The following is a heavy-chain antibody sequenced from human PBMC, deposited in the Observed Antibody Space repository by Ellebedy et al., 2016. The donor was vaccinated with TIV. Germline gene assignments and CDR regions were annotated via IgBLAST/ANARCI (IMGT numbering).Heavy chain of an antibody. Sequence: GESLKISXAASGFTFSSYWMSWVRQAPGKGLEWVSHISSDSGSVHYAGSVKGRFTISRDNGKNSLYLQMNSLRAEDTAVYYCARDRHLVVTAILDYWGQGTLVTVSS. D-gene: IGHD2-21*02. V-gene: IGHV3-48*01. CDR1: GFTFSSYW. CDR3: ARDRHLVVTAILDY. CDR2: ISSDSGSV. J-gene: IGHJ4*02.